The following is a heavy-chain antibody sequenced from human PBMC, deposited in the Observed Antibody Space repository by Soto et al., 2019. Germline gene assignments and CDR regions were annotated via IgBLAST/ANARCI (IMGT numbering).Heavy chain of an antibody. J-gene: IGHJ5*02. D-gene: IGHD3-9*01. CDR2: IYHSGST. Sequence: PSETLSLTCAVSGGSISSGGYSWSWIRQPPGKGLEWIGYIYHSGSTYYNPSLKSRVTISVDRSKNQFSLKLSSVTAADTAVYYCARAYYDILTGYSNWFDPWGQGTPVTVSS. CDR1: GGSISSGGYS. CDR3: ARAYYDILTGYSNWFDP. V-gene: IGHV4-30-2*01.